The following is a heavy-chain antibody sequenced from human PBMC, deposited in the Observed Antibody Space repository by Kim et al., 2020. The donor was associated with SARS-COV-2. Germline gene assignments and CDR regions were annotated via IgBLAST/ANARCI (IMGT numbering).Heavy chain of an antibody. D-gene: IGHD2-15*01. Sequence: LKSRVTISVDTSNNQFSLKLSSVTAADTAVYYCARDSCSGGSCYSYGMDVWGQGTTVTFSS. V-gene: IGHV4-30-2*05. CDR3: ARDSCSGGSCYSYGMDV. J-gene: IGHJ6*02.